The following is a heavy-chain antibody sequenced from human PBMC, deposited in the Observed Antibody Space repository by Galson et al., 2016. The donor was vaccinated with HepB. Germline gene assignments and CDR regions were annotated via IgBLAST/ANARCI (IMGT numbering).Heavy chain of an antibody. D-gene: IGHD1-1*01. CDR3: ARANPILAPTRLDP. CDR2: INVYNVNT. V-gene: IGHV1-18*01. Sequence: SVKVSCKASGYTFTNYAITWVRQAPGQGLEWMGWINVYNVNTNYAQKFQDRVTLTTDTSTSTAYTELRSLRSDDTAVYYCARANPILAPTRLDPWGQGTLVTVSS. J-gene: IGHJ5*02. CDR1: GYTFTNYA.